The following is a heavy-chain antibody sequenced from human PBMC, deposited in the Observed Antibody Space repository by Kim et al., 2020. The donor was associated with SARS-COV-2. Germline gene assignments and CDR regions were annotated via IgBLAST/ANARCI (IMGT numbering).Heavy chain of an antibody. V-gene: IGHV3-66*02. D-gene: IGHD6-13*01. Sequence: GGSLRLSCAASGFTVSSNYMSWVRQAPGKGLEWVSVIYSGGSTYYADSVKGRFTISRDNSKNTLYLQMNSLRAEDTAVYYCARDGFSSSWYHAFDIWGQGTMVTVSS. J-gene: IGHJ3*02. CDR2: IYSGGST. CDR3: ARDGFSSSWYHAFDI. CDR1: GFTVSSNY.